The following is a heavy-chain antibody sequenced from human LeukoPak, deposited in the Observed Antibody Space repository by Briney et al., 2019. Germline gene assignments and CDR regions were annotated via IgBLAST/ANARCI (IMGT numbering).Heavy chain of an antibody. CDR2: ISNRGIII. V-gene: IGHV3-11*01. Sequence: GGSLRLSCAASGFNFSATYMTWIRQAPGKGLEWVSYISNRGIIINYADSVKGRSTISRDDAKSSLYLHMNNLRTEDTALYYCASGGDYVGIAATFRYWGQGSLVTVSS. CDR3: ASGGDYVGIAATFRY. D-gene: IGHD4-23*01. CDR1: GFNFSATY. J-gene: IGHJ4*02.